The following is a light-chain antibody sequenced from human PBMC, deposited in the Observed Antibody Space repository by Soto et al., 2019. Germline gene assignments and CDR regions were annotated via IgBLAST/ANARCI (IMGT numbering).Light chain of an antibody. V-gene: IGKV1-5*01. CDR2: HAS. Sequence: DIQMTQSPSTLSASVGDRVTITCRASQTITGWLAWYQQKPGKAPKLLIYHASSVENGVPSRFSGSGFEREFTLTISSLQPDDSATYYCQHRGAFGQGTKVEIK. J-gene: IGKJ1*01. CDR3: QHRGA. CDR1: QTITGW.